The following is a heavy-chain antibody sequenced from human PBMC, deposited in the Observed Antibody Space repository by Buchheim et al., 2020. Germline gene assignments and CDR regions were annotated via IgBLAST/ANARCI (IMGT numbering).Heavy chain of an antibody. CDR1: GASISSNNW. Sequence: QVQLQESGPGLVRPSGTLSLTCAVSGASISSNNWWNWVRQPPGKGLQWIGDIFHTGSTHYKSSLKSRVTISIDKSRNQFSLKLTSVTAADTAVYYCARTGRHYDSDGLPFDYWGQGTL. D-gene: IGHD3-22*01. CDR3: ARTGRHYDSDGLPFDY. V-gene: IGHV4-4*02. J-gene: IGHJ4*02. CDR2: IFHTGST.